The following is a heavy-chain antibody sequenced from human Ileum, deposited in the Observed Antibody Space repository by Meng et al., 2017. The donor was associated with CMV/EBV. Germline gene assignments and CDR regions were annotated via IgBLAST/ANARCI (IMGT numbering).Heavy chain of an antibody. CDR3: AKTSYFVGVTDLDY. V-gene: IGHV7-4-1*02. CDR2: INTNTGNP. Sequence: SGYHFNTYAMKWVRQAPGQGLEWMGWINTNTGNPTYAQGFTGRFVFSLDTSVSTAYLQISSLKAEDTAVYYCAKTSYFVGVTDLDYWGQGTLVTVSS. CDR1: GYHFNTYA. J-gene: IGHJ4*02. D-gene: IGHD1-26*01.